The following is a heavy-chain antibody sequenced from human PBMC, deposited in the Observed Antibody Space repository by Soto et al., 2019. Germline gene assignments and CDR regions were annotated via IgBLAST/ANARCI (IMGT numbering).Heavy chain of an antibody. J-gene: IGHJ4*02. D-gene: IGHD3-10*01. Sequence: GGSLRLSCAASGFTVSSNYMSWVRQAPGKGLEWVSVIYSGGSAYYADSVKGRFTISRDNSKNTLYLQMNSLRAEDTAVYYCASPTMVRGVITDYWGQGTLVTVSS. V-gene: IGHV3-66*01. CDR1: GFTVSSNY. CDR3: ASPTMVRGVITDY. CDR2: IYSGGSA.